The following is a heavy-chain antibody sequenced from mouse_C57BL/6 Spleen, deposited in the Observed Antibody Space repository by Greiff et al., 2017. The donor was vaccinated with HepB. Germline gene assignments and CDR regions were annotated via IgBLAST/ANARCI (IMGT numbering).Heavy chain of an antibody. D-gene: IGHD2-4*01. CDR1: GYSITSGYY. CDR3: ARAYDYDAYYFDY. CDR2: ISYDGSN. J-gene: IGHJ2*01. Sequence: EVQLQESGPGLVKPSQSLSLTCSVTGYSITSGYYWNWIRQFPGNKLEWMGYISYDGSNNYNPSLKNRISITRDTSKNQFFLKLNSVTTEDTATYYCARAYDYDAYYFDYWGQGTTLTVSS. V-gene: IGHV3-6*01.